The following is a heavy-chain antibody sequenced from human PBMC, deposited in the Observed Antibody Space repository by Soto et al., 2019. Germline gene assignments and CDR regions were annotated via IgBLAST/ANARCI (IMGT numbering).Heavy chain of an antibody. CDR2: IYYSGST. CDR3: AREGAAPYYYYGVDV. CDR1: GGSISSYY. Sequence: SETLSLTCTVSGGSISSYYWSWIRQPPGKGLEWIGYIYYSGSTNYNPSLKSRVTISVDTSKNQFSLKLSSVTAADTAVYYCAREGAAPYYYYGVDVWGQGTTVTVSS. V-gene: IGHV4-59*12. D-gene: IGHD6-6*01. J-gene: IGHJ6*02.